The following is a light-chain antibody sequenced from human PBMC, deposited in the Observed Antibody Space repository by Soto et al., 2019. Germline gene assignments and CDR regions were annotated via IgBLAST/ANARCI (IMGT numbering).Light chain of an antibody. CDR2: GAS. CDR3: QQYDTSPFT. CDR1: QSVGSSY. V-gene: IGKV3-20*01. J-gene: IGKJ3*01. Sequence: EIVLTQSPCTLSLSPGERATLSCRASQSVGSSYLAWYQQKPGQAPMVLIYGASSMATGIPDRFSGSGSGTDFTLTISRLEPEDFAVYYCQQYDTSPFTFGHGTKVDIK.